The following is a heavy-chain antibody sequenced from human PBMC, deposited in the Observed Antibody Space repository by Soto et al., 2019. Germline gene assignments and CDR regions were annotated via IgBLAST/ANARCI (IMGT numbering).Heavy chain of an antibody. CDR2: ISSSSSYI. J-gene: IGHJ2*01. D-gene: IGHD2-15*01. CDR3: ARDLSEDRYSDAFDL. Sequence: GGSLRLSCAASGFTFSSYSMNWVRQAPGKGLEWVSSISSSSSYIYYADSVKGRFTISRDNAKNSLYLQMNSLRAEDTAVYYCARDLSEDRYSDAFDLWGRGTLVTVSS. CDR1: GFTFSSYS. V-gene: IGHV3-21*01.